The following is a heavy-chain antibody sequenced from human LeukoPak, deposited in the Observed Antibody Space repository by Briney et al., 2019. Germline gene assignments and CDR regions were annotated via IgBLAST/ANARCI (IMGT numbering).Heavy chain of an antibody. CDR3: AKTAYYGSGSANYYYGMDV. D-gene: IGHD3-10*01. CDR1: GFTVSSNY. CDR2: ISGSGGST. J-gene: IGHJ6*02. Sequence: GGPLRLSCAASGFTVSSNYMSWVRQAPGKGLEWVSAISGSGGSTYYADSVKGRFTISRDNSKNTLYLQMNSLRAEDTAVYYCAKTAYYGSGSANYYYGMDVWGQGTTVTVSS. V-gene: IGHV3-23*01.